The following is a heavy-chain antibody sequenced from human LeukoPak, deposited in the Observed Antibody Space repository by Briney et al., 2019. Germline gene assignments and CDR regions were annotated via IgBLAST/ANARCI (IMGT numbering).Heavy chain of an antibody. V-gene: IGHV1-8*01. Sequence: GASVKVSCKASGYTFTSYDINWVRQATGQGLEWVGWMNPNSGNTGCAQKFQGRVTMTRNTSISTAYMELSSLRSEDTAVYYCARSGDYDFWSGRTDAFDIWGQGTMVTVSS. CDR3: ARSGDYDFWSGRTDAFDI. J-gene: IGHJ3*02. CDR2: MNPNSGNT. D-gene: IGHD3-3*01. CDR1: GYTFTSYD.